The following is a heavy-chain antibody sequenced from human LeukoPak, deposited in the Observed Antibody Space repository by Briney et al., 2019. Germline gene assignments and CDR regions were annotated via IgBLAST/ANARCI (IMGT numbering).Heavy chain of an antibody. CDR1: GASISTDY. CDR2: IHYSGST. J-gene: IGHJ4*02. CDR3: ARDAGATAY. V-gene: IGHV4-59*01. D-gene: IGHD4/OR15-4a*01. Sequence: SETLSLTCTVSGASISTDYWTWVRQPPGKRLEWIGYIHYSGSTTYNPSLQSRVTISIDTSKNQFSLRLTSVTSADTAVYYCARDAGATAYWGQGALVTVSS.